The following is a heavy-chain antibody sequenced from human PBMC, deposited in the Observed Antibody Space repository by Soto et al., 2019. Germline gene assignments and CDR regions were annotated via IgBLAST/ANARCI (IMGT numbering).Heavy chain of an antibody. D-gene: IGHD3-3*01. J-gene: IGHJ5*02. V-gene: IGHV1-18*01. CDR3: ATDWRGTPSEYYPFWSSPNWFDP. CDR1: GYTFTSYG. Sequence: SVKVSCKASGYTFTSYGISWVRQAPGQGLEWMGWISAYNGNTNYAQKLQGRVTMTTDTSTSTAYMELRSLRSDDTAVYYCATDWRGTPSEYYPFWSSPNWFDPWGQGNLVTVSS. CDR2: ISAYNGNT.